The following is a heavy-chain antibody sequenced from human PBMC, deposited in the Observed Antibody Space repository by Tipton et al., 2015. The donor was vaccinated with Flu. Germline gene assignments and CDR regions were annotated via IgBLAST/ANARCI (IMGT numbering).Heavy chain of an antibody. Sequence: QSGPEVKMPGASVKVSCRASGYTFNTYGVSWVRQAPGQGLEWMGWISAYTGDTHYAQKVQGRVTLTTDTSTNTVYMELKGLRSDDTALYYCARELVQGSVSRYGGMDVWGQGSKVTVSS. CDR1: GYTFNTYG. V-gene: IGHV1-18*01. CDR2: ISAYTGDT. D-gene: IGHD3-10*01. CDR3: ARELVQGSVSRYGGMDV. J-gene: IGHJ6*02.